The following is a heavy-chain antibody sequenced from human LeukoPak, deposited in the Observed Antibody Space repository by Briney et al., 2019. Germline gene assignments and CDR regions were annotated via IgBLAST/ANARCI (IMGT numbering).Heavy chain of an antibody. D-gene: IGHD3-9*01. Sequence: GGSLRLSCAASEFYVGSNYMTWVRQAPRQGLEWVSLIYSGGSTYYADSVKGRFTISRDNSKNTLYLQMNSLRAEDTAVYYCAKTAGGLAGYYSNYYYYMDVWGKGTTVTISS. CDR3: AKTAGGLAGYYSNYYYYMDV. CDR2: IYSGGST. CDR1: EFYVGSNY. V-gene: IGHV3-66*01. J-gene: IGHJ6*03.